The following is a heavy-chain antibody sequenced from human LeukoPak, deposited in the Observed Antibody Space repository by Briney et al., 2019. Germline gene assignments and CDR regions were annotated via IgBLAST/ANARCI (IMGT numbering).Heavy chain of an antibody. Sequence: GASVKVSCKASGYTFTSYDINWARQATGQGLEWMGWMNPNSGNTGYAQKFQGRVTMTRNTSISTAYMELSSLRSEDTAVYYCAGGGEYYDTLGGRGVWGQGTTVTVSS. V-gene: IGHV1-8*01. CDR2: MNPNSGNT. J-gene: IGHJ6*02. D-gene: IGHD3-9*01. CDR3: AGGGEYYDTLGGRGV. CDR1: GYTFTSYD.